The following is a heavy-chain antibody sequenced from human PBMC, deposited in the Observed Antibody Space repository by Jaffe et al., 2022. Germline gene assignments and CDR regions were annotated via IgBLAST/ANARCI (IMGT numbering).Heavy chain of an antibody. CDR1: GGSVSTTSYY. Sequence: QVQLQESGPGLVKPSETLSLTCTVSGGSVSTTSYYWAWIRQPPGKGLEWIGSIYYRGRTYYNPSLKSRVTISVDTSKNQFSLKLSSVTATDTAVYYCTRHTLWSSGLRQFDYWGQGTLVTVSS. D-gene: IGHD3-10*01. CDR3: TRHTLWSSGLRQFDY. V-gene: IGHV4-39*01. J-gene: IGHJ4*02. CDR2: IYYRGRT.